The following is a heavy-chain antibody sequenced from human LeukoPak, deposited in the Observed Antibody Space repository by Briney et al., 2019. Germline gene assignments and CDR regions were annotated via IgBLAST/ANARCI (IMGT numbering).Heavy chain of an antibody. CDR3: AKDGLFGVVTPYYYYYYMDV. V-gene: IGHV3-43D*04. CDR2: ISWDGGST. D-gene: IGHD3-3*01. Sequence: GGSLRLSCAASGFTFDDYAMHWVRQAPGKGLEWVSLISWDGGSTYYADSVKGRFTISRDNSKNSLYLQMNSLRAEDTALYYCAKDGLFGVVTPYYYYYYMDVWGKGTTVTVSS. J-gene: IGHJ6*03. CDR1: GFTFDDYA.